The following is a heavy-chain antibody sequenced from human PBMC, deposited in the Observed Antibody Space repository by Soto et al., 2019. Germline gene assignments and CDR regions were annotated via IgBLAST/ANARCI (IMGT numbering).Heavy chain of an antibody. Sequence: EVRVVESGGGLVQPGGSLRLSCAASGFTFINSWMTWVRQAPGKGLEWVANIKEDGGEKYYVDSVKGRFTISRDNAKDSLYLLMNRLIAERTAVYYCARDRGLWGPLRYFCYWGQVTLVTVSS. CDR2: IKEDGGEK. CDR1: GFTFINSW. J-gene: IGHJ4*02. V-gene: IGHV3-7*01. D-gene: IGHD3-10*01. CDR3: ARDRGLWGPLRYFCY.